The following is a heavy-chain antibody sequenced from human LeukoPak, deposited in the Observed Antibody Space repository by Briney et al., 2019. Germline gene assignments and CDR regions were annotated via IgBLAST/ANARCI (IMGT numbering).Heavy chain of an antibody. J-gene: IGHJ3*01. V-gene: IGHV4-39*01. CDR2: IDYNGS. CDR1: GGSITSDSHY. Sequence: SETLSLTCTVSGGSITSDSHYWAWIRQPPEKGLEWIGHIDYNGSFYNPSLKSRITISVDASKKQFSLRLRSMSPADTAVYFCAGLSDTRRGLAFDVWGQGSLVSVSS. CDR3: AGLSDTRRGLAFDV. D-gene: IGHD3-22*01.